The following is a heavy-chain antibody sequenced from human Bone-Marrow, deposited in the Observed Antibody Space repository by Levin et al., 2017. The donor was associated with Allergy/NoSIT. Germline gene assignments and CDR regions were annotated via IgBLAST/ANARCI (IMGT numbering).Heavy chain of an antibody. J-gene: IGHJ4*02. CDR2: IYHTGAT. D-gene: IGHD6-13*01. V-gene: IGHV4-30-4*01. CDR3: GRGNRGIDY. Sequence: SQTLSLTCTVSGGSLRSGDYYWTWIRQPPGKGLEWIGYIYHTGATYYNPSLMSRLSMSVDTSKNQFSLKLTSVTVSDTAVYYCGRGNRGIDYWGQGTLVTVAS. CDR1: GGSLRSGDYY.